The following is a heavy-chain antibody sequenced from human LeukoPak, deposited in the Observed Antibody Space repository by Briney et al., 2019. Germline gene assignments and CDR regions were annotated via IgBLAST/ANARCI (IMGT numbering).Heavy chain of an antibody. V-gene: IGHV4-59*01. CDR1: GGPISTSYF. CDR2: IYYSGST. D-gene: IGHD3-22*01. J-gene: IGHJ3*02. Sequence: SETLSLTCTVSGGPISTSYFWSWIRQPPGKGLEWIGYIYYSGSTNYNPSLKSRVTISVDTSKNQFSLKLSSVTAADTAVYYCARCPYYYDSSGTSSRAFDIWGQGTMVTVSS. CDR3: ARCPYYYDSSGTSSRAFDI.